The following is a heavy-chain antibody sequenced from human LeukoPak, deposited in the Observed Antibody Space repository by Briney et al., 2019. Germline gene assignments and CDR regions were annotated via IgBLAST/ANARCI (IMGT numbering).Heavy chain of an antibody. Sequence: SGTLSLTCAVSGGSIISSNWWSWVRQPPAKGLEWIGEIHHSGSTNYNPSLKSRVTISVDKSKNQFSLKLSSVTAADTAVYYWARDVVVPVAIKSRQNWFDPWGQGTLVTVSS. CDR3: ARDVVVPVAIKSRQNWFDP. D-gene: IGHD2-2*02. CDR1: GGSIISSNW. CDR2: IHHSGST. V-gene: IGHV4-4*02. J-gene: IGHJ5*02.